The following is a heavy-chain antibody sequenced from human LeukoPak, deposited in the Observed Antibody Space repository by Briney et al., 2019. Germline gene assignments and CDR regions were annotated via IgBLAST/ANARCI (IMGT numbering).Heavy chain of an antibody. D-gene: IGHD3-10*01. Sequence: GGSLRLSCAVSGFTFSSYAMAWVRQAPGEGLDWVSSINDNGRSTFYPDSVKGRFTLSGDNSKNTLYLQMNSLRGEDTAVYYCAKVIRGVLDHAFDICGQGTMVTVSS. J-gene: IGHJ3*02. CDR3: AKVIRGVLDHAFDI. CDR1: GFTFSSYA. CDR2: INDNGRST. V-gene: IGHV3-23*01.